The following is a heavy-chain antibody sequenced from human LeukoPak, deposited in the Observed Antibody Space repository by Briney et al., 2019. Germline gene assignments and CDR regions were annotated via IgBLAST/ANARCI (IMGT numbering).Heavy chain of an antibody. CDR3: ARSRGYYDSSGSNLFDY. V-gene: IGHV3-43*01. J-gene: IGHJ4*02. D-gene: IGHD3-22*01. Sequence: PGGSLRLSCAASGFTFDDYTMHWVRQAPGKGLEWVSLISWDGGSTYYADSVKGRFTISRDNSKNTLYLQMNSLRAEDTAVYYCARSRGYYDSSGSNLFDYWGQGTLVTVSS. CDR1: GFTFDDYT. CDR2: ISWDGGST.